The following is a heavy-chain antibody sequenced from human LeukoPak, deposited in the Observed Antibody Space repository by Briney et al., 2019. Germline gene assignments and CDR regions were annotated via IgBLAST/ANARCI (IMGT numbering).Heavy chain of an antibody. CDR2: MNPNSGNT. Sequence: ASVKVSCKASGYTFTSYDINWVRQATGQGLEWMGWMNPNSGNTGYAQKFQGRATITRNTSISTAYMELSSLRPEDTAVYYCAGLAYCSSTSCYGFDPWGQGTLVTVSS. J-gene: IGHJ5*02. D-gene: IGHD2-2*01. CDR1: GYTFTSYD. CDR3: AGLAYCSSTSCYGFDP. V-gene: IGHV1-8*03.